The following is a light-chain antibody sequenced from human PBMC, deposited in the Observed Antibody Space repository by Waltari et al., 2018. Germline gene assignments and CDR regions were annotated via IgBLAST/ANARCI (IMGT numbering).Light chain of an antibody. V-gene: IGLV2-14*01. CDR2: EVS. CDR3: TSYTVSTPLV. J-gene: IGLJ3*02. Sequence: QSALTQPASVSGSPGQSITISCTGTSSDVGSYDYVSWYQQHPGKAPKLRIYEVSNRPSGGSTRFSGSKSGNTASLTISGLQAEDEADYYCTSYTVSTPLVFGGGTKLTVL. CDR1: SSDVGSYDY.